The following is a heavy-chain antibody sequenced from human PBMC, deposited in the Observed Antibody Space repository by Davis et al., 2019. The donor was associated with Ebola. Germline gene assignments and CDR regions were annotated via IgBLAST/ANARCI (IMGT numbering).Heavy chain of an antibody. CDR2: IWYDGSNK. Sequence: GESLKISCAASGFTFSSYGMHWVRQAPGKGLEWVAVIWYDGSNKYYADSVKGRFTISRDNSKNTLYLQMNSLRAEDTAVYYCARNLGTIVVGFMDVWGQGTTVTVSS. CDR3: ARNLGTIVVGFMDV. D-gene: IGHD3-22*01. V-gene: IGHV3-33*01. CDR1: GFTFSSYG. J-gene: IGHJ6*02.